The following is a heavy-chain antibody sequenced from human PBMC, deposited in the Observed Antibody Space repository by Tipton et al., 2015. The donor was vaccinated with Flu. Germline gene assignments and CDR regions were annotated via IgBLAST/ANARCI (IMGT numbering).Heavy chain of an antibody. J-gene: IGHJ4*02. CDR2: IYTAGRT. CDR3: ARDMGRGGGEWDS. CDR1: GFSVTNNY. V-gene: IGHV3-53*01. Sequence: SLRLSCAASGFSVTNNYVTWVRQAPGKGLEWVSVIYTAGRTKSADSVKDRFTVSRDISKNMVYLQMNNLRADDTAMYYCARDMGRGGGEWDSWGQGTLVTVSS. D-gene: IGHD3-10*01.